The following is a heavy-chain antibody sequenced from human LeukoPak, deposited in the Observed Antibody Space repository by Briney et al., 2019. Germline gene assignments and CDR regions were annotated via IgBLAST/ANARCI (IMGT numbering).Heavy chain of an antibody. CDR1: GGSFSGYY. CDR2: INHRGST. V-gene: IGHV4-34*01. CDR3: ARHLQLYYCYGMDV. J-gene: IGHJ6*02. D-gene: IGHD5-18*01. Sequence: SETLSLTCAVYGGSFSGYYWSWIRQPPGKGLEWVGEINHRGSTNYNPSLKSRVTISVDTPKNQFSLKLSSVTAADTAVYYCARHLQLYYCYGMDVWGQGTTVTVSS.